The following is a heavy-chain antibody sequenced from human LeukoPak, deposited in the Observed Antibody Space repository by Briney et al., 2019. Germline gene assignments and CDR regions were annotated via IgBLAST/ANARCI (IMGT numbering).Heavy chain of an antibody. D-gene: IGHD2-2*01. J-gene: IGHJ4*02. CDR3: ARGPFPSAAVPLDY. CDR2: INPNSGGT. CDR1: GYTFTGYY. Sequence: KPGASVKVSCKASGYTFTGYYVHWVRQAPGQGLEWMGCINPNSGGTNYAQNFQGRVTMTRDTSISTAYMELTRLTSDDTAVYFCARGPFPSAAVPLDYWGQGTLVSVSS. V-gene: IGHV1-2*02.